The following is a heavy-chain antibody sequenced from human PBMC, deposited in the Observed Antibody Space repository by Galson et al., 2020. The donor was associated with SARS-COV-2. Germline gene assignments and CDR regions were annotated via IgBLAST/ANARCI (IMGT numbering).Heavy chain of an antibody. CDR3: AKVIFAVNDFWSGYQSGDYYYGMDV. J-gene: IGHJ6*02. V-gene: IGHV3-30*18. CDR1: GFTFSSYG. D-gene: IGHD3-3*01. CDR2: ISYDGSNK. Sequence: TGGSLRLSCAASGFTFSSYGMHWVRQAPGTGLEWVAVISYDGSNKYYADSVKGRFTISRDNSKNTLYLQMNSLRAEDTAVYYCAKVIFAVNDFWSGYQSGDYYYGMDVWGQGTTVTVSS.